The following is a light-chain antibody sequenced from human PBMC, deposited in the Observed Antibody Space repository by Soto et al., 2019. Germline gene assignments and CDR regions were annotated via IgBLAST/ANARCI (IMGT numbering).Light chain of an antibody. CDR2: DAS. Sequence: DIQLTQSPSTLSASVGDRVTITCRASQSMNSWLAWYQQKPGEAPKVLIYDASILGSGVPSRFSGSGSGTEFTLTIGSLQPEDFATYYCLRYNAFSQTFGQGTKVDI. CDR1: QSMNSW. J-gene: IGKJ1*01. CDR3: LRYNAFSQT. V-gene: IGKV1-5*01.